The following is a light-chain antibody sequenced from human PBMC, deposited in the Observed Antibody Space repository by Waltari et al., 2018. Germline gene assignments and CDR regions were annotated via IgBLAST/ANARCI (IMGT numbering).Light chain of an antibody. CDR3: QQYDNPLFT. CDR2: DAS. CDR1: QDITKY. J-gene: IGKJ3*01. Sequence: DIQMTQSPAYLSASVGDRVTITCQASQDITKYLNWYQQKPGKAPKLLIYDASTLEEGVPSRFSGSGSGTDFTFSISSLQPEDFATYYCQQYDNPLFTFGPGTKVDIK. V-gene: IGKV1-33*01.